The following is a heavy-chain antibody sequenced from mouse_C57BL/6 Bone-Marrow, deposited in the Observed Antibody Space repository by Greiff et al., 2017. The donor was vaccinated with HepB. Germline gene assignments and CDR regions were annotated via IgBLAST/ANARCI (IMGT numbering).Heavy chain of an antibody. J-gene: IGHJ2*01. CDR2: ISSGGDYI. D-gene: IGHD1-1*01. CDR1: GFPFRSYA. V-gene: IGHV5-9-1*02. Sequence: EVQLVESGEGLVKPGGSLKLSCAASGFPFRSYAMSLVRQTPEKRLEWVAYISSGGDYIYYAATVKGRFTISRDNARNTLYLQMSSLKSEDTAMYYCTRGGYGSSYWGQGTTLTVSS. CDR3: TRGGYGSSY.